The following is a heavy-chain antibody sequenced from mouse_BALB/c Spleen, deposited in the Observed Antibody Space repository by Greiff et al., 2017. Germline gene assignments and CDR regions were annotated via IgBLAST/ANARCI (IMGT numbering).Heavy chain of an antibody. CDR3: ARRDYDYWFAY. V-gene: IGHV1S56*01. CDR1: GYTFTSYY. CDR2: IYPGNVNT. D-gene: IGHD2-4*01. J-gene: IGHJ3*01. Sequence: QVQLKQSGPELVKPGASVRISCKASGYTFTSYYIHWVKQRPGQGLEWIGWIYPGNVNTKYNEKFKGKATLTADKSSSTAYMQLSSLTSEDSAVYFCARRDYDYWFAYWGQGTLVTVSA.